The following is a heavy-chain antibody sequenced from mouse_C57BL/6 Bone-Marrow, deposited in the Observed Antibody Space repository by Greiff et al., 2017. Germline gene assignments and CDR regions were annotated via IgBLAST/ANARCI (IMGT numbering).Heavy chain of an antibody. CDR1: GYAFSSSW. CDR3: ARAVYYSSNLFDY. CDR2: ICPGDGDT. V-gene: IGHV1-82*01. D-gene: IGHD2-5*01. Sequence: VQLQQSGPGLVKPGASVKISCKASGYAFSSSWMTWVQQRPGKGLEWIGRICPGDGDTNYTGKLKGKSTLTADNSYSTAYMQLSHLTSEDSAVYFCARAVYYSSNLFDYWGQGTTLTVSS. J-gene: IGHJ2*01.